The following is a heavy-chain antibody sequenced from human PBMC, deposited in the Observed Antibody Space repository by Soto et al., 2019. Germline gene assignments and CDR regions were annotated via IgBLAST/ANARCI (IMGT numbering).Heavy chain of an antibody. Sequence: ASVKVSCKVSENTLSDLSMHWARQAPGKGLEWMGGFDPEDDETVYAQNFQGRLTMTEDTSTDTAYMDLSSLRSDDTAVYYCATAPPGFYYGSGLPNWGQGTLVTVSS. V-gene: IGHV1-24*01. CDR1: ENTLSDLS. CDR3: ATAPPGFYYGSGLPN. CDR2: FDPEDDET. D-gene: IGHD3-10*01. J-gene: IGHJ4*02.